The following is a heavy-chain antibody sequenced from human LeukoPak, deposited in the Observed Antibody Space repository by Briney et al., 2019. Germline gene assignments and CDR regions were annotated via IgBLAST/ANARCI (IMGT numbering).Heavy chain of an antibody. J-gene: IGHJ4*02. CDR2: ISGSGGST. CDR1: GFTFSSYA. Sequence: PGGSLRLSCAASGFTFSSYAMAWVRQAPGKGLEWVSAISGSGGSTYYADSVKGRFTISRDNANNSLYLQMNSLRAEDTAVYYCARGDYGSGSYFGYWGQGTLVTVSS. CDR3: ARGDYGSGSYFGY. D-gene: IGHD3-10*01. V-gene: IGHV3-23*01.